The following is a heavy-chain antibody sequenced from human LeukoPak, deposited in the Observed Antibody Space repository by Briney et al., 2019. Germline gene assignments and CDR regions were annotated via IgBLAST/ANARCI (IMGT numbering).Heavy chain of an antibody. J-gene: IGHJ4*02. CDR1: GGSISSSSYY. D-gene: IGHD6-13*01. Sequence: PSETLSLTCTVSGGSISSSSYYWGWIRQPPGKGLEWIGSIYYSGSTYYNPSLKSRVTISVDASKNQFSLKLSSVTAADTAVYYCARQNSGFIAAAGRFDYWGQGTLVTVSS. V-gene: IGHV4-39*01. CDR3: ARQNSGFIAAAGRFDY. CDR2: IYYSGST.